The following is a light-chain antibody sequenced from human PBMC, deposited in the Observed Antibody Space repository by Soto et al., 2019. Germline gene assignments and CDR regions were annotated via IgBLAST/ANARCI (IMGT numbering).Light chain of an antibody. CDR1: SSDVGGYKY. CDR3: SSYSSSSTLYV. V-gene: IGLV2-14*01. CDR2: EVS. J-gene: IGLJ1*01. Sequence: QSVLTQPASVSGSPGQSITISCTGTSSDVGGYKYVSWYQQRPGKAPQLIIYEVSNRPSGISNRFSGSKSGNTASLTISGLQAEDEADYYCSSYSSSSTLYVFGSGTKVTV.